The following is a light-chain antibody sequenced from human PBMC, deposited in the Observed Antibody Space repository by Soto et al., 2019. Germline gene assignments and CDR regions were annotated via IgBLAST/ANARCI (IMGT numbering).Light chain of an antibody. J-gene: IGKJ1*01. V-gene: IGKV3-15*01. Sequence: EIVMTQSPATLSVSPGGRATLSCRASQSISDTLAWYQQKPGQAPRLLIHGASTRATGFPARFSGSGSGTDFTLTISSLQSEDFAVSYCQQYNNWPWTFGQGTKVEIK. CDR3: QQYNNWPWT. CDR1: QSISDT. CDR2: GAS.